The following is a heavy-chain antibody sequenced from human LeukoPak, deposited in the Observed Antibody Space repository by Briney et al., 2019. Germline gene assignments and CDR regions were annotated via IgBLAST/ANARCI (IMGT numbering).Heavy chain of an antibody. CDR2: IYHSGST. J-gene: IGHJ4*02. V-gene: IGHV4-59*01. Sequence: SETLSLTCTVSGGSISTYYWSWIRQPPGKGLEWIGYIYHSGSTKYNPSLKSRVTISVDTSQNQFSLKLSSVTAADTAVYYCARDGYSGSDALWGQGTLVTVSS. D-gene: IGHD5-12*01. CDR3: ARDGYSGSDAL. CDR1: GGSISTYY.